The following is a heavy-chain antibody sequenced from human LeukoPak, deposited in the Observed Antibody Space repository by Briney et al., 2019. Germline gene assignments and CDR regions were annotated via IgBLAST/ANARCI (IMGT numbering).Heavy chain of an antibody. V-gene: IGHV4-39*07. CDR3: AKEKERGYSYGPWAGYFDY. D-gene: IGHD5-18*01. CDR1: GGSISSSSYS. Sequence: PSETLPLTCTVSGGSISSSSYSWGWIRQPPGKGLEWIGSIYHSGSTHYNPSLKSRVTISVDTSKNQFSLKLSSVTAADTAVYYCAKEKERGYSYGPWAGYFDYWGQGTLVTVSS. J-gene: IGHJ4*02. CDR2: IYHSGST.